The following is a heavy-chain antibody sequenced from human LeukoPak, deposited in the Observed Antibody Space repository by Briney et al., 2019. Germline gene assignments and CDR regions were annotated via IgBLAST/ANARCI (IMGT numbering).Heavy chain of an antibody. Sequence: SQTLSLTCAISGDSVSSSSAAWNWFRQSPSRGLEWLGRTYYRSKWYNDYAVSVKSRITINPDTSNNQFSLQVKSVAPEDTAVYYCARGTGAFDYWGQGTLVTVSS. CDR3: ARGTGAFDY. CDR2: TYYRSKWYN. J-gene: IGHJ4*02. V-gene: IGHV6-1*01. D-gene: IGHD1-1*01. CDR1: GDSVSSSSAA.